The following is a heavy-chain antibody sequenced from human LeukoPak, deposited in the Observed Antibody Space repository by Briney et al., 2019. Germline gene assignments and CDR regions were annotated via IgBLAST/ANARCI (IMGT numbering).Heavy chain of an antibody. Sequence: GGSLRLSCAASGLTFSDYTMSWVRQAPGQGLEWVSGISGSAQRTYYADSVKGRFTISRDNFKRTLYLEMNSLRAEDTAVYYCAKRYIANTGPIDYWGQGTLVTVSS. V-gene: IGHV3-23*01. CDR2: ISGSAQRT. CDR1: GLTFSDYT. J-gene: IGHJ4*02. CDR3: AKRYIANTGPIDY. D-gene: IGHD1-1*01.